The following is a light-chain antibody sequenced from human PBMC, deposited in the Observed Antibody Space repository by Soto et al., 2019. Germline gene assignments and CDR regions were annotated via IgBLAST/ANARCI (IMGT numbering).Light chain of an antibody. CDR1: SSDVGRYNY. CDR3: SSYTSSRTQV. V-gene: IGLV2-14*01. Sequence: QSVLTQPASVSGSPGQSITFSCTGTSSDVGRYNYVSWYQHHPGKAPKLLISEVTNRPSGVSSRFSGSKSGNTASLTISGLRAEDEADYYCSSYTSSRTQVFGTGTKLTVL. J-gene: IGLJ1*01. CDR2: EVT.